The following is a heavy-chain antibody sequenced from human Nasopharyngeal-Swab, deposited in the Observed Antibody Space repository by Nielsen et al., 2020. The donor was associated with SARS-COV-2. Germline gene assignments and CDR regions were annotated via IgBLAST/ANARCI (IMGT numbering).Heavy chain of an antibody. CDR2: ISSSGSTT. CDR3: AKDRDSGDDSDDYYHYYGMDV. V-gene: IGHV3-48*03. CDR1: GFTFSSYE. J-gene: IGHJ6*02. Sequence: GESLKISCAASGFTFSSYEMNWVRQAPGKGLEWVSYISSSGSTTYYADSVKGRFTISRDNSKNTVNLQMNSLRVEDTAIYYCAKDRDSGDDSDDYYHYYGMDVWGQGTTVTVFS. D-gene: IGHD5-12*01.